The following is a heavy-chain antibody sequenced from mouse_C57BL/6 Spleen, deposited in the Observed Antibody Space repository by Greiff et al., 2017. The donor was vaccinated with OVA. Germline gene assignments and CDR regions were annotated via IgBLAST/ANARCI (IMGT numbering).Heavy chain of an antibody. CDR2: IWRGGST. CDR1: GFSLTSYG. D-gene: IGHD2-13*01. Sequence: VQLVESGPGLVQPSQSLSITCTVSGFSLTSYGVHWVRQSPGKGLEWLGVIWRGGSTDYNAAFISRLSISKDNSKSHVFFKMNSLQADETAIYYCASMVTPYWYFDVWGTGTTVTVSS. V-gene: IGHV2-2*01. J-gene: IGHJ1*03. CDR3: ASMVTPYWYFDV.